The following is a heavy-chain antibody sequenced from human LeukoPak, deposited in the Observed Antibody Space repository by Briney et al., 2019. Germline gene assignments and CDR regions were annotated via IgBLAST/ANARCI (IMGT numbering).Heavy chain of an antibody. J-gene: IGHJ4*02. Sequence: SETLSLTSTVSGYSISSGYSWAWVRQPPGKGLDWISSITHTGTTYYNPSLKSRVTVSRDKSKNHFSLNLSSVTAADTAVYYCARFRGGVGWEYWGQGTLVTVSS. CDR2: ITHTGTT. CDR3: ARFRGGVGWEY. CDR1: GYSISSGYS. V-gene: IGHV4-38-2*02. D-gene: IGHD5-24*01.